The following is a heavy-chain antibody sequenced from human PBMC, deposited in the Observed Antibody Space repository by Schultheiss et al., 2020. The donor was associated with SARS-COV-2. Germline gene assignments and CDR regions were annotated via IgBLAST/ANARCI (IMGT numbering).Heavy chain of an antibody. D-gene: IGHD6-13*01. CDR3: TRLPSGYSSSGVTFDI. CDR1: GFTVSSNY. V-gene: IGHV3-23*01. J-gene: IGHJ3*02. CDR2: ISGSGGST. Sequence: GGSLRLSCAASGFTVSSNYMSWVRQAPGKGLEWVSAISGSGGSTYYADSVKGRFTISRDNSKNTLYLQMNSLRAEDTAVYYCTRLPSGYSSSGVTFDIWGQGTMVTVSS.